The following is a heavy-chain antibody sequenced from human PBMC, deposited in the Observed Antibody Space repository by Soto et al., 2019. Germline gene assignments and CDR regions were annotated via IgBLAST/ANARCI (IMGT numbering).Heavy chain of an antibody. J-gene: IGHJ4*02. CDR1: GFTFSSYA. Sequence: QVQLVESGGGVVQPGRSLRLSCAASGFTFSSYAMHWVRQAPGKGLEWVAVISYDGSNKYYADSVKGRFTISRDNSKNTLYLQMNSLRAEDTAVYYCARDSPEDSSGVDYWGQGTLVTVSS. CDR3: ARDSPEDSSGVDY. D-gene: IGHD3-22*01. V-gene: IGHV3-30-3*01. CDR2: ISYDGSNK.